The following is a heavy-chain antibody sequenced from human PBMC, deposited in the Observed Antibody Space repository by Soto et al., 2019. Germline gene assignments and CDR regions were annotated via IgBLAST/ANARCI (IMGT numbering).Heavy chain of an antibody. V-gene: IGHV3-23*01. CDR1: GFTFSSYW. J-gene: IGHJ4*02. CDR2: ISDSGGTT. D-gene: IGHD2-15*01. CDR3: AKPVYCTGGSCHTVEY. Sequence: PGGSLRLSCAASGFTFSSYWMSWVRQAPGKGLEWVSGISDSGGTTYYADSVKGRFTISRDNSKNTLYLQMNSLRAEDTAVYHCAKPVYCTGGSCHTVEYWGQGTLVTVSS.